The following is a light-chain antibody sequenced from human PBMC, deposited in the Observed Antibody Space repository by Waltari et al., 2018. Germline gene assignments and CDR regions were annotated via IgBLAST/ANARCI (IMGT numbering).Light chain of an antibody. CDR3: QQYYSTPLT. V-gene: IGKV4-1*01. CDR2: WAS. Sequence: DIVMTQSPDSLAVSLGERATINCKSSQSVLYSSNNKNYLAWYQQKPGQPPKLVIDWASTRESGVPDRFSGSGSGTDFTLTISSLQAEYVAVYYCQQYYSTPLTFGGGTKVEIK. CDR1: QSVLYSSNNKNY. J-gene: IGKJ4*01.